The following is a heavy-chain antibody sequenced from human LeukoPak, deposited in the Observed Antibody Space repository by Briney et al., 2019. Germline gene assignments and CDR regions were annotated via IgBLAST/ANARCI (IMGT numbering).Heavy chain of an antibody. CDR2: TYYRSKWYN. J-gene: IGHJ5*02. CDR3: ARTDADYDILTGYYGWFDP. CDR1: GDSVSSNSAA. V-gene: IGHV6-1*01. D-gene: IGHD3-9*01. Sequence: SQTLSLTCAISGDSVSSNSAAWNWIRQSPSRGLEWLGRTYYRSKWYNDYAVSVKSRITINPDTSKNQFSLQLNSVTPEDTAVHYCARTDADYDILTGYYGWFDPWGQGTLVTVSS.